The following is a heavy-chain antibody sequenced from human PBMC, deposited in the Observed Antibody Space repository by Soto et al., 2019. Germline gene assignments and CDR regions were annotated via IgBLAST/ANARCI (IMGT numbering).Heavy chain of an antibody. V-gene: IGHV4-59*01. CDR2: IYYSGST. CDR1: GGSISSYY. D-gene: IGHD6-19*01. Sequence: SETLSLTCTVSGGSISSYYWSWIRQPPGKGQEWIGYIYYSGSTNYNPSLKSRVTISVDTSKNQFSLKLSSVTAADTAVYYCARERGAVAGTIYFAYWGQGTLVTVSS. J-gene: IGHJ4*02. CDR3: ARERGAVAGTIYFAY.